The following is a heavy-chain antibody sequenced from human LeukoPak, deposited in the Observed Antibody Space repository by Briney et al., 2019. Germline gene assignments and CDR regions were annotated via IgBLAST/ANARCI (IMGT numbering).Heavy chain of an antibody. CDR3: AKLMMVGAWITMDYFDY. CDR1: GFTFSSYG. J-gene: IGHJ4*02. D-gene: IGHD1-26*01. V-gene: IGHV3-23*01. Sequence: GGSLRLSCAASGFTFSSYGMSWVRQAPGKGLEWVSAIRGSGGSTYYADSVKGRFTISRDNSKNTLYLQMNSLRAEDTAVYYCAKLMMVGAWITMDYFDYWGQGTLVTVSS. CDR2: IRGSGGST.